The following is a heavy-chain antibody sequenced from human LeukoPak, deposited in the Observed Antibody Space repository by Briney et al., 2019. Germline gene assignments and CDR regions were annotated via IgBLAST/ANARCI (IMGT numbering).Heavy chain of an antibody. D-gene: IGHD4-23*01. J-gene: IGHJ6*02. Sequence: GESLKISCKGSGYSFTSYWIGWVRQMPGKGLEWMGIIYPGDSDTRHSPSFQGQVTISADKSISTAYLQWSSLKASDTAMYYCARVSTVVTPLNYYYGMDVWGQGTTVTVSS. CDR1: GYSFTSYW. CDR2: IYPGDSDT. V-gene: IGHV5-51*01. CDR3: ARVSTVVTPLNYYYGMDV.